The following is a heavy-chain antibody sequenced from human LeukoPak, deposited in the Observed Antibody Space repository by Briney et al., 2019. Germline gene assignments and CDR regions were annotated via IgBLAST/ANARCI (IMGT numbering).Heavy chain of an antibody. V-gene: IGHV1-2*02. Sequence: ASVKVSCKASGYTFTGYYMHWVRQAPGQGLEWMGWINPNSGGTNYAQKFQGRVTMTRDTSISTAYMELSRLRSDDTAVYYCTRCAGGSGENWFDPWGQGTLVTVSS. D-gene: IGHD3-10*01. CDR1: GYTFTGYY. J-gene: IGHJ5*02. CDR2: INPNSGGT. CDR3: TRCAGGSGENWFDP.